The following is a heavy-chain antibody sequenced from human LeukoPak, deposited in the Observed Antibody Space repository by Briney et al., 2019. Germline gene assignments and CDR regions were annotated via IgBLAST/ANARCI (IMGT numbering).Heavy chain of an antibody. J-gene: IGHJ4*02. CDR2: ISYDGSNK. D-gene: IGHD3-22*01. Sequence: PGGSLRLSCAASGFTFSSYAMHWVRQAPGKGLEWVAVISYDGSNKYYADSVKGRFTISRDNSKNTLYLQMNSLRAEDTAVYYCASDYYDSSGYYYAGDYWGQGALVTVSS. CDR1: GFTFSSYA. V-gene: IGHV3-30-3*01. CDR3: ASDYYDSSGYYYAGDY.